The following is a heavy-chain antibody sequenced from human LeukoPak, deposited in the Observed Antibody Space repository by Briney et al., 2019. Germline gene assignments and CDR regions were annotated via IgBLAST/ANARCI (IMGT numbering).Heavy chain of an antibody. Sequence: GGSVRLSCAASGFTFSSYAMSTVRQAPGKGLEWVSAISGSGGSTYYADSVKGRFTISRDNSKNTLYLQMNSLRAEDTAVYYCAKDSSVASLWSFDYWGQGTLVTVSS. CDR1: GFTFSSYA. CDR2: ISGSGGST. CDR3: AKDSSVASLWSFDY. J-gene: IGHJ4*02. V-gene: IGHV3-23*01. D-gene: IGHD5/OR15-5a*01.